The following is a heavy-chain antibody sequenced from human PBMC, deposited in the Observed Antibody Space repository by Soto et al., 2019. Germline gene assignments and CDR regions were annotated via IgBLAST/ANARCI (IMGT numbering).Heavy chain of an antibody. V-gene: IGHV4-31*03. CDR3: ARADFGGGDSAYYYYGMDV. CDR1: GGSISTGAYY. J-gene: IGHJ6*02. CDR2: IYYSGST. D-gene: IGHD2-21*02. Sequence: QVQLQESGPGLVKPSQTLSLTCTVSGGSISTGAYYWSWIRQHPGKGLEWIGYIYYSGSTYYNPSLTSRVTISVDTSKNQCSLRLSSVTAADTAVYYCARADFGGGDSAYYYYGMDVWGQGTTVTVSS.